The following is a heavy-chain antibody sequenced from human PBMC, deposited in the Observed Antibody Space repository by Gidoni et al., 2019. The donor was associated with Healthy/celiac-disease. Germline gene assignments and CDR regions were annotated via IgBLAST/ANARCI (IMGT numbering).Heavy chain of an antibody. D-gene: IGHD6-19*01. CDR3: TSEVGYSSGWYGVY. V-gene: IGHV3-49*04. Sequence: EVQLVESGGGLVQRGRSMRLSCTASGFTYGDYAMCWVRQAQGKGLEWVGFIRSKAYGGTTEYAASVKGRFTISRDDSKSIAYLQMNTLKAEDTAVYYCTSEVGYSSGWYGVYWGQGTLVTVSS. J-gene: IGHJ4*02. CDR1: GFTYGDYA. CDR2: IRSKAYGGTT.